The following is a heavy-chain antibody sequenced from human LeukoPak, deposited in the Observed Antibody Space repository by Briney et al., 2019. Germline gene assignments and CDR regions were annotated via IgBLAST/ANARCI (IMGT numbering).Heavy chain of an antibody. V-gene: IGHV4-59*12. J-gene: IGHJ4*02. CDR2: IYYSGST. CDR3: ARDRTGFYDY. CDR1: GGSISSYY. D-gene: IGHD1-1*01. Sequence: SETLSLTCTVSGGSISSYYWSWIRQPPGKGLEWLGYIYYSGSTNYNPSLKSRVTISVDTSKNQFSLKLSSGTAADTAVYYCARDRTGFYDYWGQGTLVTVSS.